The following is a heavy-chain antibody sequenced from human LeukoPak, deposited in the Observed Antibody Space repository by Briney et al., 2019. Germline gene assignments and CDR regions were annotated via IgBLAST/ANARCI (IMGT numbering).Heavy chain of an antibody. CDR3: VTSTGQQFIPYDY. Sequence: PGGSLRLSCAAFGINVSSNYMTWIRQAPGKGLEWVSLIYGGGAAYYAESVRGRFMISRDNLKNTLFLQMNSLRVEDTAVYYCVTSTGQQFIPYDYWGQGTHVTVSS. D-gene: IGHD6-13*01. V-gene: IGHV3-66*02. CDR2: IYGGGAA. J-gene: IGHJ4*02. CDR1: GINVSSNY.